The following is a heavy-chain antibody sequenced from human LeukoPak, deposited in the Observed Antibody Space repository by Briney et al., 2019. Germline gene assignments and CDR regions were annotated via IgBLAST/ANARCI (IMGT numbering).Heavy chain of an antibody. J-gene: IGHJ4*02. CDR1: EFTFSSYA. CDR2: ISGSGGST. CDR3: ARRVDTAMVEFDY. V-gene: IGHV3-23*01. Sequence: GGSLRLSCAASEFTFSSYAMSWVRQAPGKGLEWVSAISGSGGSTYYADSVKGRFTISRDNSKNTLYLQMNSLRAEDTAVYYCARRVDTAMVEFDYWGQGTLVTVSS. D-gene: IGHD5-18*01.